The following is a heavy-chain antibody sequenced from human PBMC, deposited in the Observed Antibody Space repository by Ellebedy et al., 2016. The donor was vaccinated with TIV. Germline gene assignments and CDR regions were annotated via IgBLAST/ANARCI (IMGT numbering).Heavy chain of an antibody. CDR2: ISSSGGTI. J-gene: IGHJ6*02. D-gene: IGHD3-16*01. Sequence: GGSLRLSCAASGFTFSDYNMSWIRQAPGKGLEWVSYISSSGGTIYYADSVKGRFTISRDNAKNSLYLQMNSLRAEDTAVYYCARGKHYDFVWGSPYSYGMDVWGQGTTVTVSS. CDR1: GFTFSDYN. CDR3: ARGKHYDFVWGSPYSYGMDV. V-gene: IGHV3-11*01.